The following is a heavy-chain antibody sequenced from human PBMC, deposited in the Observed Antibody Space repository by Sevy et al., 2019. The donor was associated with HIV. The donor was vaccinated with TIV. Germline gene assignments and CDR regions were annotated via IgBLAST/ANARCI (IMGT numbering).Heavy chain of an antibody. CDR3: AIYRGGS. CDR2: ISGSGGST. V-gene: IGHV3-23*01. CDR1: GFTFSSYA. Sequence: GGFLRLSCAASGFTFSSYAMSWVRQAPGKGLEWVSGISGSGGSTYYANSVKGRFTISRDNSKNTVYLQMNSLRAEDTAVYYCAIYRGGSWGQGTLVTVSS. D-gene: IGHD1-26*01. J-gene: IGHJ5*02.